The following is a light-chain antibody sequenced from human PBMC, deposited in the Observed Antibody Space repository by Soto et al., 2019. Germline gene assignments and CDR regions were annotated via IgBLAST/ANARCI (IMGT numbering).Light chain of an antibody. CDR3: HQYGASPQT. J-gene: IGKJ1*01. CDR2: GAS. V-gene: IGKV3-20*01. Sequence: EIVLTQSPGTMSLSPGERATLSCSASQSVTSAHLAWYRQKVGQAPRLLIYGASNRATGIPDRFSGSGSGTDFTLTISRLEPEDFAVYYCHQYGASPQTFGQGTKVEI. CDR1: QSVTSAH.